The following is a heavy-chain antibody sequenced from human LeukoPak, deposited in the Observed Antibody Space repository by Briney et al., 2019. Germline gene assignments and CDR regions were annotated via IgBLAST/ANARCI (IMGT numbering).Heavy chain of an antibody. CDR2: ISSGSSSI. CDR1: GFTFSSHG. Sequence: GGSLRLSCAASGFTFSSHGMSWVRQAPGKGLGGVSSISSGSSSINYADSVKGRFTISRETAMNSLYLQVDSLRVEDTAVYYCAGGEGASSWYLGYYWGQGTLVTVSS. V-gene: IGHV3-21*01. J-gene: IGHJ4*02. D-gene: IGHD6-13*01. CDR3: AGGEGASSWYLGYY.